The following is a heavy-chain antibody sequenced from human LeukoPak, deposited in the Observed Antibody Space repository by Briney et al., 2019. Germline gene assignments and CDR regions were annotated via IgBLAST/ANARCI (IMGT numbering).Heavy chain of an antibody. CDR1: GGSISTYY. V-gene: IGHV4-59*01. CDR2: IYYSGST. D-gene: IGHD6-13*01. CDR3: ARDSSSWYGVDY. J-gene: IGHJ4*02. Sequence: SETLSLTCTVSGGSISTYYWSWIRQPPGKGLEWIGYIYYSGSTNYNPSLKSRVTISLDTSKTQFSLKLSSVTAADTAVYYCARDSSSWYGVDYWGQGTLVTVSS.